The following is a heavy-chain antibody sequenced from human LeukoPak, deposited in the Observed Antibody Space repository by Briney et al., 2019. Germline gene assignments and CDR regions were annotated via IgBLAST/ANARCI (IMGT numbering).Heavy chain of an antibody. J-gene: IGHJ3*02. CDR1: GFTFSSYS. Sequence: GGSLRLSCAAPGFTFSSYSMNWVRQAPGKGLEWVSSISSSSSYIYYADSVKGRFTIPRDNAKNSLYLQMNSLRAEDMAVYYCARDVYYGSGSYSNDAFDIWGQGTMVTVSS. CDR3: ARDVYYGSGSYSNDAFDI. V-gene: IGHV3-21*01. D-gene: IGHD3-10*01. CDR2: ISSSSSYI.